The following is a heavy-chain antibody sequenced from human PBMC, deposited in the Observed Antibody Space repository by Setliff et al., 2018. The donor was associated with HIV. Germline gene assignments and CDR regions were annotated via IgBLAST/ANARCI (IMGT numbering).Heavy chain of an antibody. V-gene: IGHV3-43*01. Sequence: PGGSLRLSCGASGFTFDDYTIHWVRQAPGKGLEWVSLISWDGDMTYYADSVKGRFTISRDNSKNSLYLQMNSLTTEDTGLYYCAKDGWGYDYVGAYYFDYWGQGTPVTVSS. J-gene: IGHJ4*02. CDR3: AKDGWGYDYVGAYYFDY. CDR1: GFTFDDYT. CDR2: ISWDGDMT. D-gene: IGHD5-12*01.